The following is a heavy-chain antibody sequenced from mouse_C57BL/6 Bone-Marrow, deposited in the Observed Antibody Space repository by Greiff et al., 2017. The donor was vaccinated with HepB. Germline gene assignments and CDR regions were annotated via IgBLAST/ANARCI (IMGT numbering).Heavy chain of an antibody. J-gene: IGHJ3*01. V-gene: IGHV1-5*01. CDR1: GYTFTSYW. CDR2: IYPGNSDT. CDR3: TRRDYGSSYVAWFAY. D-gene: IGHD1-1*01. Sequence: VQLQQSGTVLARPGASVKMSCKTSGYTFTSYWMHWVKQRHGQGLEWIGAIYPGNSDTSYNQKFKGKAKLTALTSASTAYMELSSLPNEDSAVYYGTRRDYGSSYVAWFAYWGQGTLVTVSA.